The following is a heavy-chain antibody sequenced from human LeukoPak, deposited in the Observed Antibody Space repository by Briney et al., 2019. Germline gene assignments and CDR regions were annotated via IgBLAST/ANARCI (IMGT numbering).Heavy chain of an antibody. CDR2: IQYSGST. Sequence: SETLSLTCTVSGGPISSYYWSWIRQPPGKVLEWIGYIQYSGSTNYNPSLKSRVTISVDTSKKQFSLNLSSVIAADAARYYCARTVRGDYVDYWGQGALVTVSS. CDR1: GGPISSYY. V-gene: IGHV4-59*01. J-gene: IGHJ4*02. CDR3: ARTVRGDYVDY. D-gene: IGHD4-17*01.